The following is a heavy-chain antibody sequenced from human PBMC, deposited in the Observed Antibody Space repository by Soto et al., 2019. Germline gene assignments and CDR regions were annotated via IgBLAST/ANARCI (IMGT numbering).Heavy chain of an antibody. CDR2: IKSRADGGTT. Sequence: EVQLVESGGDFVKPGGSLRVSCAVSGFSFSNAWMSWVRQAPGKGLEWVGRIKSRADGGTTDYTAPVKGRFTISRDDSKNPVVPQMNSLKTEDTAVYYCTAHLGEFFPLDYWGQGTLVTVSS. V-gene: IGHV3-15*01. CDR3: TAHLGEFFPLDY. J-gene: IGHJ4*02. CDR1: GFSFSNAW. D-gene: IGHD3-16*01.